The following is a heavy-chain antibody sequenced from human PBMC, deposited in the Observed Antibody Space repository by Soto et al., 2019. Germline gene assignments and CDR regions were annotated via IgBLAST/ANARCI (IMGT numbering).Heavy chain of an antibody. CDR2: IIPVFGTP. V-gene: IGHV1-69*01. CDR1: GGTFRTFA. J-gene: IGHJ6*02. D-gene: IGHD3-10*02. CDR3: ARGGSTMVGAPRVSGWAV. Sequence: QVQLVQSGAEVKEPGSSVKVSCKASGGTFRTFAISWVRQAPGQGPEWMGGIIPVFGTPNYAQKFQGRVTITADEPRSKGYRGLGTLSPGAAAVFYGARGGSTMVGAPRVSGWAVWGQGTPVPV.